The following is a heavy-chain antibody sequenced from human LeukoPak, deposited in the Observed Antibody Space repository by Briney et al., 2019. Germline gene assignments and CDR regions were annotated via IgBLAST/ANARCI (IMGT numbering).Heavy chain of an antibody. Sequence: SETLSLTCTVSGGSISSYYWSWIRQPPGKGLEWTGYIYYSGSTNYNPSLKSRVTISVDTSKNHFSLKLSSVTAADTAVYYCARGRVLRFPGGSEGYFDYWGQGTLVTVSS. CDR1: GGSISSYY. J-gene: IGHJ4*02. V-gene: IGHV4-59*01. D-gene: IGHD3-3*01. CDR2: IYYSGST. CDR3: ARGRVLRFPGGSEGYFDY.